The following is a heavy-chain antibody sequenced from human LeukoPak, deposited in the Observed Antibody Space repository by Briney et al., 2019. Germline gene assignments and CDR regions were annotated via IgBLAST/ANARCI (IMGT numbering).Heavy chain of an antibody. CDR3: ARDQQPDY. Sequence: SETLSLTCTVSGGSINSYYWTWIRQPPGKGLEWIGCIYYSGSADYNPSLKSRVTISVDTSKNQFSLELRSLTAADSAVYYCARDQQPDYWGQGTLVTVSS. V-gene: IGHV4-59*01. CDR2: IYYSGSA. J-gene: IGHJ4*02. CDR1: GGSINSYY. D-gene: IGHD6-13*01.